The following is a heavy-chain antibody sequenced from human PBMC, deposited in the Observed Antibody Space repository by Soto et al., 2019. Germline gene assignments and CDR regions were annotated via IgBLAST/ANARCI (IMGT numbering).Heavy chain of an antibody. CDR3: ARDRQYYQFWSGYQNERPYGMDV. CDR2: INHSGGT. D-gene: IGHD3-3*02. J-gene: IGHJ6*02. Sequence: PSETLSLTCGVYGGSLSGYYWTWIRQAPGKGLEWIGEINHSGGTNYNSSLKSRVTISVDTSKNQLSLTLYSVTAADTAVYYCARDRQYYQFWSGYQNERPYGMDVWGQGTTVTVSS. CDR1: GGSLSGYY. V-gene: IGHV4-34*01.